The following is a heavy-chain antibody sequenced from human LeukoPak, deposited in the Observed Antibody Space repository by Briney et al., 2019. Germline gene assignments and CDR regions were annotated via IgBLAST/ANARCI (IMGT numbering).Heavy chain of an antibody. D-gene: IGHD3-3*01. CDR2: IYPGGSDN. CDR1: GYTFSNYW. V-gene: IGHV5-51*01. J-gene: IGHJ4*02. CDR3: ARQNDFRLDY. Sequence: GAPLKISCKGSGYTFSNYWIGWLRPMAGEGVEWMGIIYPGGSDNSYTPSLQGPITISVDTYHCTPYLQSSSLKAADTAIYYGARQNDFRLDYWGQGTLVTVSS.